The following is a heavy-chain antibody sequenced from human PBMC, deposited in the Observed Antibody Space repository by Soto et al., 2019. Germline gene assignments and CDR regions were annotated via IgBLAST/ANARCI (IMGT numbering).Heavy chain of an antibody. V-gene: IGHV3-23*01. D-gene: IGHD3-3*01. CDR1: GFTFSSYA. CDR2: NSDSGGST. J-gene: IGHJ6*02. CDR3: AKTVSFGVTGDV. Sequence: EVQVLESGGGLVQPGGSLRLSCAASGFTFSSYAMSWVRQAPGKGLEWVSGNSDSGGSTYYADSVKGRFTISRDNSKNTLYLQMNILRVEDTAVYDCAKTVSFGVTGDVWGQGTTVTVSS.